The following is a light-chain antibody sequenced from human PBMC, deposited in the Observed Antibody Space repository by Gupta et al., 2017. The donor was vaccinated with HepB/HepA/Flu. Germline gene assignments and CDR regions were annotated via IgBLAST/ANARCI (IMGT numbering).Light chain of an antibody. V-gene: IGKV4-1*01. CDR3: QQDSDDPPT. Sequence: DIVMTQSPDSLAVSLGERATINCKSSQSGFYSPNNKNYLAWFQQKPGQPPKLLIYWASGREPGVPDRFSGSGSGADFTLTISSLLAEDVAVYFCQQDSDDPPTFGPGTTVEIK. CDR2: WAS. J-gene: IGKJ1*01. CDR1: QSGFYSPNNKNY.